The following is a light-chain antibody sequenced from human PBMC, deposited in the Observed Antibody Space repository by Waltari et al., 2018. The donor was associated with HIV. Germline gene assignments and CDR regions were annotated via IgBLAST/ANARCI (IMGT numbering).Light chain of an antibody. CDR3: QQYDGSVT. CDR2: GSS. V-gene: IGKV3-20*01. Sequence: ENVLTQSPGTMSLSPGERATLSCRASQGVSSPSCAWYQQKPGRAPRLLIYGSSTRATGIPDRFSGSGSGTDFTITISRLEPEDFAVYYCQQYDGSVTFGGGTKVEIK. J-gene: IGKJ4*01. CDR1: QGVSSPS.